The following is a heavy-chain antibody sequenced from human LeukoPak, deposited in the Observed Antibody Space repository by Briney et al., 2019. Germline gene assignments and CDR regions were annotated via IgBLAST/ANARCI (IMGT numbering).Heavy chain of an antibody. D-gene: IGHD5-12*01. CDR2: IYQSGSIYHSGSA. Sequence: KSSETLSLTCTVSGGSISSGGYYWSWIRQPPGKGLEWIGYIYQSGSIYHSGSAYYNPSLKSRVTISVDTSKNQFSLKLSSVTAADTAVYYCARVAGRGYSGYDYFDYWGQGTLVTVSS. CDR3: ARVAGRGYSGYDYFDY. J-gene: IGHJ4*02. V-gene: IGHV4-30-2*01. CDR1: GGSISSGGYY.